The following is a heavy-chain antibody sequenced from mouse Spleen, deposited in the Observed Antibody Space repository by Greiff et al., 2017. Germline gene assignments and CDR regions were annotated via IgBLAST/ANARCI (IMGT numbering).Heavy chain of an antibody. CDR2: ISSGGSYT. CDR1: GFTFSSYA. D-gene: IGHD2-10*02. CDR3: ARVWSDGGFAY. Sequence: EVKLMESGGGLVKPGGSLKLSCAASGFTFSSYAMSWVRQTPEKRLEWVATISSGGSYTYYPDSVKGRFTISRDNAKNTLYLQMSSLRSEDTAMYYCARVWSDGGFAYWGQGTLVTVSA. J-gene: IGHJ3*01. V-gene: IGHV5-9-1*01.